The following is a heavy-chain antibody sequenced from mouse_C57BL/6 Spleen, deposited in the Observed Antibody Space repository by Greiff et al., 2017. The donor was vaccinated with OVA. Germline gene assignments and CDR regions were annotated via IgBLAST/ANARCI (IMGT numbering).Heavy chain of an antibody. CDR2: INPSNGGT. D-gene: IGHD2-4*01. J-gene: IGHJ2*01. V-gene: IGHV1-53*01. CDR1: GYTFTSYW. CDR3: AISPDYVYYFDY. Sequence: QVQLQQPGTELVKPGASVKLSCKASGYTFTSYWMHWVKQRPGQGLEWIGNINPSNGGTNYNEKFKSKATLTVDKSSSTVYMQLSSLTSEDAAVYYCAISPDYVYYFDYWGQGTTLTVSS.